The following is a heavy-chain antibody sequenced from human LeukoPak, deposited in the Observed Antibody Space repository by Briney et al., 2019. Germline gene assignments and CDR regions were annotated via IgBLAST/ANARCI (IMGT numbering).Heavy chain of an antibody. D-gene: IGHD6-19*01. CDR3: ARVRFSSSGWF. CDR1: GDSISSINHY. Sequence: SETLSLTCTVSGDSISSINHYWGWIRQPPGKGLEWIGSGYYSGSTYYNPSLRSRVTISVDTSLNRLSLRLNSVTAADTGVYYCARVRFSSSGWFWGQGTLVTVSS. CDR2: GYYSGST. V-gene: IGHV4-39*01. J-gene: IGHJ4*02.